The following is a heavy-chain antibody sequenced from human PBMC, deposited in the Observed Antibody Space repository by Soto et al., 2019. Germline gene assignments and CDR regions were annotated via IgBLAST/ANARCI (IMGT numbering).Heavy chain of an antibody. V-gene: IGHV3-9*01. CDR2: LSWNSGSI. D-gene: IGHD2-21*01. CDR3: AKDINVRNRHYSATFDP. Sequence: EVQLVESGGGLVQPGWSLRLSCAASGFTFDDYAMHWVRQAPGKGLEWVSGLSWNSGSIGYADSVKGRFTISRDNAKNCLYLQMNSLRIEDTALYYCAKDINVRNRHYSATFDPWGQGTLVTVSS. J-gene: IGHJ5*02. CDR1: GFTFDDYA.